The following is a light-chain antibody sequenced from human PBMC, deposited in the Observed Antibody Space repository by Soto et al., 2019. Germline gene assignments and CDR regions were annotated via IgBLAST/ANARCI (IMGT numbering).Light chain of an antibody. V-gene: IGKV1-5*03. Sequence: DIQMTQSPSTLSASVGDRVTITCRASESIGIWLAWYQQKPGKAPKLLIYKASTLESGVQSRFSGRGSGTEFTLTISSLQPDDFASYFCQEFSSYWFTFGQGTKVDIK. CDR2: KAS. J-gene: IGKJ2*01. CDR1: ESIGIW. CDR3: QEFSSYWFT.